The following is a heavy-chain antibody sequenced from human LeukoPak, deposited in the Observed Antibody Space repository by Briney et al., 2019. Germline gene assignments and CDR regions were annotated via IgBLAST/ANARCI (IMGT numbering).Heavy chain of an antibody. D-gene: IGHD3/OR15-3a*01. J-gene: IGHJ4*02. Sequence: GGSLRLSCAASGFTFSSYAMSWVRQAPGKGLEWVSTFSGNGFSTYYADSVKGRFTISRDNAKNSVYLQMNSLRAEDTAVYYCTRAVAADDFSPGYWGQGTLVTVSS. CDR2: FSGNGFST. V-gene: IGHV3-23*01. CDR1: GFTFSSYA. CDR3: TRAVAADDFSPGY.